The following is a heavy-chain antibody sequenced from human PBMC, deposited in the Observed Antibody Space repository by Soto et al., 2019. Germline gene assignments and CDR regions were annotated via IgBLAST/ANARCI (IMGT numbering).Heavy chain of an antibody. CDR2: LTGSGGST. D-gene: IGHD4-17*01. Sequence: GGSLRLSCAASGFTFSNYAMSWVRQAPGKGLEWVSALTGSGGSTHYADSVKGRFTISRDNSKNTLYLQLNSLRVEDTAVYYCAKVGGFDPWGQGTLVTVSS. CDR1: GFTFSNYA. CDR3: AKVGGFDP. J-gene: IGHJ5*02. V-gene: IGHV3-23*01.